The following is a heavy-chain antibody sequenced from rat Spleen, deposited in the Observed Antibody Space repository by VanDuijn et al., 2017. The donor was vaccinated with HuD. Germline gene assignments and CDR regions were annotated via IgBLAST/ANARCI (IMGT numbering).Heavy chain of an antibody. CDR2: ISTTGGSI. CDR3: TRGGSNRFDY. J-gene: IGHJ2*01. CDR1: GFTFSNFD. Sequence: EVQLVESGGDLVQPGRSLKLSRVVSGFTFSNFDMAWIRQAPTMGLEWVASISTTGGSIYYPGSVKGRFTISRDNAQNTLFLQMNSLRSEDTATYCCTRGGSNRFDYWGQGVMVTVSS. V-gene: IGHV5S13*01.